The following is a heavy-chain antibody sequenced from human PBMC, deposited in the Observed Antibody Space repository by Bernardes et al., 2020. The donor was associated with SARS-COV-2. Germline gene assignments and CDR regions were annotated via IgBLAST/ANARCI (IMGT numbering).Heavy chain of an antibody. CDR1: GFTFDDYA. Sequence: SLRLSCAASGFTFDDYAMHWVRQAPGKGLEWVSGISWNSGSIGYADSVKGRFTISRDNAKNSLYLQMNSLRAEDTALYSCAKDGGVAAAGADAFDIWGQGTMVTVSS. CDR3: AKDGGVAAAGADAFDI. V-gene: IGHV3-9*01. CDR2: ISWNSGSI. J-gene: IGHJ3*02. D-gene: IGHD6-13*01.